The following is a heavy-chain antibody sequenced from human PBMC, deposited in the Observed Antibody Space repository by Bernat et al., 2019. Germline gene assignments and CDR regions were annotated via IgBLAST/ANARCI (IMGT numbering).Heavy chain of an antibody. V-gene: IGHV3-48*02. Sequence: EVQLVESGGGLVQPGGSLRLSCAASGFTFSSYSMNWVRQAPGKGLEWVSYISSSSSTIYSSHSVKGRFTISSYNAKNSLYLQMNSLMDEDTAVYYCACDTRTGLSFSESRGFDPAYLRQGPLVTV. CDR3: ACDTRTGLSFSESRGFDPAY. D-gene: IGHD3-16*02. CDR1: GFTFSSYS. CDR2: ISSSSSTI. J-gene: IGHJ4*02.